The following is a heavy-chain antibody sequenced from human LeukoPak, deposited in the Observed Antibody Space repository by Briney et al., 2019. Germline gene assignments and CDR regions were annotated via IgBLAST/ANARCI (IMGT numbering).Heavy chain of an antibody. CDR1: GYTFTGYY. D-gene: IGHD2-2*01. J-gene: IGHJ4*02. CDR2: INPNSGGT. Sequence: ASVKVSCKASGYTFTGYYMHWVRQAPGQGLEWMGRINPNSGGTNYAQKFQGRVTMTRDTSISTAYMELSRLRSDDTAVYYCASLSWDPQLSGTLFDYWGQGTLVTVSS. V-gene: IGHV1-2*06. CDR3: ASLSWDPQLSGTLFDY.